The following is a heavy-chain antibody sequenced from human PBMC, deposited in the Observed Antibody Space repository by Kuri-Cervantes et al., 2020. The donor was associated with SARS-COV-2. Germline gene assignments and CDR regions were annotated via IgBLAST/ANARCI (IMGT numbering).Heavy chain of an antibody. J-gene: IGHJ4*02. CDR2: INPNSGGT. Sequence: ASVKVSCKASGYTFTGYYMHWVRQAPGQGLEWMRWINPNSGGTNYAQKFQGRVTMTRDTSISTAYMELSRLRSDDTAVYYCAVEYSSSSGHQGDDYWGQGTLVTVSS. CDR3: AVEYSSSSGHQGDDY. D-gene: IGHD6-6*01. V-gene: IGHV1-2*02. CDR1: GYTFTGYY.